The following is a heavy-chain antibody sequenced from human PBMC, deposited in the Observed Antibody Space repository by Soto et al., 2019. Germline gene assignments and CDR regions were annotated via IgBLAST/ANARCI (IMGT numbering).Heavy chain of an antibody. CDR3: AKDQSVATIKGNGMDV. V-gene: IGHV3-30*18. D-gene: IGHD5-12*01. CDR2: ISYDGSNK. J-gene: IGHJ6*02. CDR1: GFTFSSYG. Sequence: SLRLSFAASGFTFSSYGMHWVRQAPGKGLEWVAVISYDGSNKYYADSVKGRFTISRDNSKNTLYLQMNSLRAEDTAVYYCAKDQSVATIKGNGMDVWGQGTTVTVSS.